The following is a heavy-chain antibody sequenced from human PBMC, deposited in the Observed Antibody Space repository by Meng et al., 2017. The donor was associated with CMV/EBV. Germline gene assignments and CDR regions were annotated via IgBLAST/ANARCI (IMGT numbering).Heavy chain of an antibody. Sequence: ASVKVSCKASGYTFTDYRMHWVRQAPGQGLEWMGWISPNNGGTNYVQKFQGRVTMTRDTSISTAYLELNRLTYADTGVYYCASKLYYDFWSAYRGAEGVDPFNIWGQGTAVTVSS. CDR2: ISPNNGGT. CDR1: GYTFTDYR. V-gene: IGHV1-2*02. D-gene: IGHD3-3*01. J-gene: IGHJ3*02. CDR3: ASKLYYDFWSAYRGAEGVDPFNI.